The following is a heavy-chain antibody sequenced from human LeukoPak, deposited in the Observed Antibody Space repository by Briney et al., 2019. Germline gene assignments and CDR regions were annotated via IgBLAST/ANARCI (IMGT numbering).Heavy chain of an antibody. D-gene: IGHD5-18*01. CDR2: IKQDGSEK. V-gene: IGHV3-7*01. J-gene: IGHJ6*04. CDR1: GFTFSNYW. CDR3: ARGVDTTMAPADV. Sequence: PGGSLRLSCAASGFTFSNYWMSWVRQAPGKGLEWVANIKQDGSEKYYVDSVMGQFTISRDNAKNSLYLQMNSLRAEDTAVYYCARGVDTTMAPADVWGKGTTVTVSS.